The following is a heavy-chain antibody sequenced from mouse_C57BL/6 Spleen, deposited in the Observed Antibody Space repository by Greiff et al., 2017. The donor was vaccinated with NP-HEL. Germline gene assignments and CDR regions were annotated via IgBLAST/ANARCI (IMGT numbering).Heavy chain of an antibody. CDR1: GFTFSSYG. J-gene: IGHJ4*01. V-gene: IGHV5-6*01. CDR2: ISSGGSYT. CDR3: ARHSPLPYAMDY. D-gene: IGHD6-1*01. Sequence: EVQVVESGGDLVKPGGSLKLSCAASGFTFSSYGMSWVRQTPDKRLEWVATISSGGSYTYYPDSVKGRFTISRDNAKNTLYLQMSSLKSEDTAMYYCARHSPLPYAMDYWGQGTSVTVSS.